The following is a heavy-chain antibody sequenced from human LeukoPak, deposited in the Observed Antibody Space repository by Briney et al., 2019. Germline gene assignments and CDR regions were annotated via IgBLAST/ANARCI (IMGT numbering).Heavy chain of an antibody. CDR1: GGSFSGYY. J-gene: IGHJ5*02. D-gene: IGHD6-6*01. Sequence: SETLSLTCAVYGGSFSGYYWSWIRQPPGKGLEWIGEINHSGSTNYNPSLKSRVTISVDTSKNQFSLKLSSVTAADTAVYYCAREAARGVSPWGQGTLVTVSS. CDR3: AREAARGVSP. V-gene: IGHV4-34*01. CDR2: INHSGST.